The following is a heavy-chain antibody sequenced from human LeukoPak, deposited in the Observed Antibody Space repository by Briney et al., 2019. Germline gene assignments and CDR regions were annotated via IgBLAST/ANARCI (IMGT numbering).Heavy chain of an antibody. Sequence: QTGGSLRLSCAASGFSLSSFQMNWVRQAPGKGLEWISYISDSGTTEYYADSVKGRFTISRDNAKNSLYLQMNSLTGEDTALYYCARDGTTNRYNWFDSWGQGTLVTVSS. CDR2: ISDSGTTE. CDR1: GFSLSSFQ. D-gene: IGHD2-8*01. J-gene: IGHJ5*01. CDR3: ARDGTTNRYNWFDS. V-gene: IGHV3-48*03.